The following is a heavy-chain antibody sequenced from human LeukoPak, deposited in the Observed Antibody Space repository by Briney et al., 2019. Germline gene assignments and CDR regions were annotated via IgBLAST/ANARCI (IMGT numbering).Heavy chain of an antibody. D-gene: IGHD5-12*01. CDR1: GLTFSRHG. J-gene: IGHJ4*02. CDR3: AKWDGDQSAYES. CDR2: IAFDGNKK. V-gene: IGHV3-30*02. Sequence: PGGSLRLSCAASGLTFSRHGMHWVRQAPGKGLECVSFIAFDGNKKYYADSVQDRFTISRDNSKNTLYLHMNSLRPEDTAVYYCAKWDGDQSAYESWGQGTLVTVSS.